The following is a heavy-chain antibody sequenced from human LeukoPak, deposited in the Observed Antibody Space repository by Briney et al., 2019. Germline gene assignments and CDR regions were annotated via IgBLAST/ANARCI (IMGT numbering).Heavy chain of an antibody. CDR2: ISSGSSYI. V-gene: IGHV3-21*01. J-gene: IGHJ4*02. Sequence: GGSLRLSCAASGFTFSSYSMNWVRQAPGKGLEWVSSISSGSSYIYYADSVKGRFTISRDNAKNSLYLQMNSLRAEDTAVYYCASMYYYDSSGYYSISDYWGQGTLVTVSS. CDR3: ASMYYYDSSGYYSISDY. D-gene: IGHD3-22*01. CDR1: GFTFSSYS.